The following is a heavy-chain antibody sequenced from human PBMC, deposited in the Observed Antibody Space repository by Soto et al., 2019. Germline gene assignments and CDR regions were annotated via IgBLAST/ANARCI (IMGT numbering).Heavy chain of an antibody. V-gene: IGHV2-5*02. D-gene: IGHD3-22*01. J-gene: IGHJ4*02. Sequence: QITLKESGPTLVKPTQTLTLTCTFSGFSLSTSGVGVGWIRQPPGKALEWLALIYWDDDKRYSTSLKSRLTXXKXXNKSQLVLTSTNMDPVDTATYYCAHIYDSSGYSPYWGQGTLVTVSS. CDR1: GFSLSTSGVG. CDR2: IYWDDDK. CDR3: AHIYDSSGYSPY.